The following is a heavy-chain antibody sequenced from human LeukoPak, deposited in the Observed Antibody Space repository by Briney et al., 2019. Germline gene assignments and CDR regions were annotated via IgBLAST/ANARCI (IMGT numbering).Heavy chain of an antibody. V-gene: IGHV1-69*05. Sequence: ASVKVSCKASGGTFSSYAISWVRQAPGQGLEWMGGIIPIFGTANYAQKFQGRVTITTDESTSTAYMELSSLRSEDTAVYYCARDHDRCSGSYGTHYWGQGTLVTVSS. D-gene: IGHD1-26*01. CDR3: ARDHDRCSGSYGTHY. J-gene: IGHJ4*02. CDR2: IIPIFGTA. CDR1: GGTFSSYA.